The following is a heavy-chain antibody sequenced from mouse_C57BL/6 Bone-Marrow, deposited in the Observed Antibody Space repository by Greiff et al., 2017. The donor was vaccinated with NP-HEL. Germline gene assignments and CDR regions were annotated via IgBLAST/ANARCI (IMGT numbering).Heavy chain of an antibody. V-gene: IGHV3-6*01. CDR1: GYSITSGYY. CDR2: ISYDGSH. J-gene: IGHJ2*01. Sequence: EVQLQASGPGLVKPSQSLSLTCSVTGYSITSGYYWNWIRQFPGHNLEWMGSISYDGSHNYNPSLKNRISITRDTSKNQFVLKLNSVTTEDTATYYCARGGYYPDYWGQGTTLTVSS. CDR3: ARGGYYPDY. D-gene: IGHD1-1*02.